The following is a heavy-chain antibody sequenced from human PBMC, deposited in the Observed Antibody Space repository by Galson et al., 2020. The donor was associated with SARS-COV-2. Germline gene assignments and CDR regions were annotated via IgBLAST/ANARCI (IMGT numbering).Heavy chain of an antibody. CDR2: ITPNSGGT. D-gene: IGHD5-18*01. CDR3: ARDGTAMVTNGFDI. J-gene: IGHJ3*02. Sequence: ASVKVSCKASGYTFTGDYMHWVRQAPGQGREWMGWITPNSGGTNYAQKFQGRVTMTRDTSSSIAYMERSRPRSADPAVYYCARDGTAMVTNGFDIWGQGTMVTVSS. V-gene: IGHV1-2*02. CDR1: GYTFTGDY.